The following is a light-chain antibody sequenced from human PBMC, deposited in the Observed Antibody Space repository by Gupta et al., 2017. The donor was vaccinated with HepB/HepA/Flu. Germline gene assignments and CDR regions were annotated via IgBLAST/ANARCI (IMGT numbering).Light chain of an antibody. CDR3: QQSYSTLRT. CDR1: QSISSY. Sequence: DIQMTQSPSSLSASVGDRVTITCRASQSISSYLNWYQQKPGKAPKLLIYAASSLQSGVRSRFSGSGSATDFTLTISSLQPEDFATYYCQQSYSTLRTFGQGTKVEIK. V-gene: IGKV1-39*01. CDR2: AAS. J-gene: IGKJ1*01.